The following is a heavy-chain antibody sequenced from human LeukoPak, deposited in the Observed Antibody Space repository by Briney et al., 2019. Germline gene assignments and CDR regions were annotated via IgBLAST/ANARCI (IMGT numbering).Heavy chain of an antibody. J-gene: IGHJ3*02. CDR3: ARDQGDGTIFGVAYSRGPYAFDI. CDR1: GGSISSYY. D-gene: IGHD3-3*01. V-gene: IGHV4-59*01. Sequence: PSETLSLTCTVSGGSISSYYWSWIRQPPGKGLEWTGYIYYSGSTNYNPSLKSRVTISVDTSKNQFSLKLSSVTAADTAVYYCARDQGDGTIFGVAYSRGPYAFDIWGQGTMVTVSS. CDR2: IYYSGST.